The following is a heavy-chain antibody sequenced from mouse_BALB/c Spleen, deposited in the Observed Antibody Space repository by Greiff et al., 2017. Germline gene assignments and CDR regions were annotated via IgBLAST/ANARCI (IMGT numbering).Heavy chain of an antibody. CDR3: ARHGIHWYFDV. J-gene: IGHJ1*01. CDR1: GFTFSSYT. D-gene: IGHD1-1*02. V-gene: IGHV5-12-2*01. Sequence: DVHLVESGGGLVQPGGSLKLSCAASGFTFSSYTMSWVRQTPEKRLEWVAYISNGGGSTYYPDTVKGRFTISRDNAKNTLYLQMSSLKSEDTAMYYCARHGIHWYFDVWGAGTTVTVSS. CDR2: ISNGGGST.